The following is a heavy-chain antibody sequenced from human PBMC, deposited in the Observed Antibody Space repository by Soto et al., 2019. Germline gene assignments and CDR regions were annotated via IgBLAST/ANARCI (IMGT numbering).Heavy chain of an antibody. CDR3: ARDLGSGDFDY. J-gene: IGHJ4*02. CDR2: IIPIFGTA. D-gene: IGHD3-10*01. Sequence: QVQLVQSGAEVKKPGSSVKVSCKASGGTFSSYAISWVRQDPGQGLEWMGGIIPIFGTANYAQKFKGRVTITADESTSTDYMELSSLRSEDTAVYYCARDLGSGDFDYWGQGTLVTVSS. CDR1: GGTFSSYA. V-gene: IGHV1-69*01.